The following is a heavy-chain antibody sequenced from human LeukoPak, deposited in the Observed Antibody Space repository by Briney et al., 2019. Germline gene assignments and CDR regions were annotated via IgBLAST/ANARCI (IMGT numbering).Heavy chain of an antibody. J-gene: IGHJ4*02. CDR2: IIPILGIA. D-gene: IGHD3-3*01. Sequence: ASVKVSCKASGGTFSSYAISWVRQAPGQGLEWMGRIIPILGIANYAQKFQGRVTITADESTSTAYMELSSLRSEDTAVYYCAREYRKYYDFWSGYSRPPYYFDYWGQGTLVTVSS. CDR1: GGTFSSYA. V-gene: IGHV1-69*04. CDR3: AREYRKYYDFWSGYSRPPYYFDY.